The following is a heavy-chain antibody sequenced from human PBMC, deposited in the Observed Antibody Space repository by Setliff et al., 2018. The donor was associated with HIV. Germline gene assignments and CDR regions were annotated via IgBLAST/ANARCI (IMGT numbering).Heavy chain of an antibody. V-gene: IGHV2-5*01. D-gene: IGHD3-22*01. CDR3: AHLTYYSDNTHGYYSYYFDY. CDR2: IYWNDDK. J-gene: IGHJ4*02. CDR1: GFSLSTNGVA. Sequence: SGPTLVNPTQTLTLTCTFSGFSLSTNGVAVGWIRQPPGKALEWLALIYWNDDKRYRPSLESRLTITKDISKNQVVLTRTNMDPVDTATFFCAHLTYYSDNTHGYYSYYFDYWGQGTLVTVSS.